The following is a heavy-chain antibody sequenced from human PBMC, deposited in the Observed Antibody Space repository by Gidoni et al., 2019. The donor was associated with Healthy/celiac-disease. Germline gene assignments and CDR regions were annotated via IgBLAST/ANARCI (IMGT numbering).Heavy chain of an antibody. V-gene: IGHV6-1*01. CDR3: ARGDYYDSSGYYVY. CDR2: TYYRSEWYK. J-gene: IGHJ4*02. D-gene: IGHD3-22*01. Sequence: QIQLQQSGPGLVKPSQTLSLTCAISGVRVSSNSAAWTWIRQSPSRGLEWLGRTYYRSEWYKDYAVAVKSRITINPDTSKNQFSLQLNTVTPEDTAVYYCARGDYYDSSGYYVYWGQGTLVTVSS. CDR1: GVRVSSNSAA.